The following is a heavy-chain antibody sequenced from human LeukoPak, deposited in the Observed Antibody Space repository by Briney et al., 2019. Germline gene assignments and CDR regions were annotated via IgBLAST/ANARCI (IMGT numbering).Heavy chain of an antibody. D-gene: IGHD2-15*01. Sequence: PSETLSLTCTVSDGSISRHFCSWIRQPAGKGLEWIGRVSTSGNINYNPSLRSRITMSVDTSKNQFSLKLTSVTAADTAVYYCAKGDIVVGGGRNWFDPWGQGILVTVSS. J-gene: IGHJ5*02. CDR2: VSTSGNI. CDR1: DGSISRHF. V-gene: IGHV4-4*07. CDR3: AKGDIVVGGGRNWFDP.